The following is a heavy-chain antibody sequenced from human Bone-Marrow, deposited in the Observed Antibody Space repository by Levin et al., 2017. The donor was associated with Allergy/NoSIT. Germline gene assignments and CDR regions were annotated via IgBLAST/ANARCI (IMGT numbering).Heavy chain of an antibody. Sequence: GESLKISCSASGFTFSSGAMHWVRQAPGKGLQYVGSISSNGVTTDYADSVKGRFTISRDNSDNTLYLQMSSLRPEDTAVYFCVTDQYSGSGSYYIPHDAFDIWGQGTMVTVSS. CDR1: GFTFSSGA. D-gene: IGHD3-10*01. J-gene: IGHJ3*02. CDR3: VTDQYSGSGSYYIPHDAFDI. V-gene: IGHV3-64D*06. CDR2: ISSNGVTT.